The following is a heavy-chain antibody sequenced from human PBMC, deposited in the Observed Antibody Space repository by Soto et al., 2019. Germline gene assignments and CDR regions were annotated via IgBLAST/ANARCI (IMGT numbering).Heavy chain of an antibody. CDR3: ARDLAPEYSSSSNWFDP. V-gene: IGHV3-21*01. Sequence: GGSLRLSCAASGFTFSSYSMNWVRQAPGKGLEWVSSISSSSSYIYYADSVKGRFTISRDNAKNSLYLQMNSLRAEDTAVYYCARDLAPEYSSSSNWFDPWGQGTLVTVSS. D-gene: IGHD6-6*01. CDR1: GFTFSSYS. CDR2: ISSSSSYI. J-gene: IGHJ5*02.